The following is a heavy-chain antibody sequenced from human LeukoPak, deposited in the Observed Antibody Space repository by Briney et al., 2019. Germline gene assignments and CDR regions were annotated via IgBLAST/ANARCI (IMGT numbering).Heavy chain of an antibody. CDR2: ISSSSSYI. CDR1: GFTFSSYS. Sequence: GSLRLSCAASGFTFSSYSMNWVRQAPGKGLEWVSSISSSSSYIHYADSVKGRFTISRDNAKNSLYLQMNSLRAEDTAVYYCARGQVAAVGIFDYWGQGTLVTVSS. V-gene: IGHV3-21*01. D-gene: IGHD6-13*01. CDR3: ARGQVAAVGIFDY. J-gene: IGHJ4*02.